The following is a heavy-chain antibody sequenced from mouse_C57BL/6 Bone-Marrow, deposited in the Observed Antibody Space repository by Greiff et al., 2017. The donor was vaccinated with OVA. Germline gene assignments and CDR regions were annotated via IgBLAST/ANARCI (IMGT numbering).Heavy chain of an antibody. CDR2: IYPGSGST. Sequence: QVQLQQPGAELVKPGASVKMSCKASGYTFTSYWLTWVKQRPGQGLEWIGDIYPGSGSTNYNETFKSKATLTVDTSSSTAYMQLSSLTSEDSAVYYCAGWFHWYFDVWGTGTTVTVSS. V-gene: IGHV1-55*01. J-gene: IGHJ1*03. CDR3: AGWFHWYFDV. CDR1: GYTFTSYW. D-gene: IGHD2-2*01.